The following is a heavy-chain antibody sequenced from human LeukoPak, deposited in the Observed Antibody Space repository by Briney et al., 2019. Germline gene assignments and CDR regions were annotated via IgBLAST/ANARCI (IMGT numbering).Heavy chain of an antibody. CDR3: ARDSPAYSLYY. J-gene: IGHJ4*02. CDR1: GLIFSSYG. Sequence: GGSLRLSCVASGLIFSSYGMHWVRQAPGKGLEWVAFTRFDGTTKYYADSLKGRFTISRDNSKNTVYLQMNSLKTEDTAVYYCARDSPAYSLYYWGQGTLVTVSS. V-gene: IGHV3-30*02. CDR2: TRFDGTTK. D-gene: IGHD5-18*01.